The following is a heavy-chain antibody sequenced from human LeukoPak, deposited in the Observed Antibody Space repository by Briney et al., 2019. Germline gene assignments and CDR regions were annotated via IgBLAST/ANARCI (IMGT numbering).Heavy chain of an antibody. CDR2: ISTSGSTT. CDR1: GFTFSDHY. Sequence: GGSLRLSCAASGFTFSDHYMSWIRQAPGKGLEWVSYISTSGSTTSYADSVKGRFTISRDNAKNSLYLQMDSLRGEDTAVYYCARTARLLDLWGQGTLFTVSS. V-gene: IGHV3-11*04. D-gene: IGHD6-6*01. CDR3: ARTARLLDL. J-gene: IGHJ5*02.